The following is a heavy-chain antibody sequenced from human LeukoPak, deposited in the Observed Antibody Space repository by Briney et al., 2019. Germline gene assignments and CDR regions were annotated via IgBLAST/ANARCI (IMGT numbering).Heavy chain of an antibody. CDR3: ARNEGWFGEPPNGMDV. V-gene: IGHV4-39*07. Sequence: SETLSLTCTVSGGSISSSSYYWGWIRQPPGKGLEWIGSIYYSGSTYYNPSLKSRVTISVDTSKNQFSLKLSSVTAADTAVYYCARNEGWFGEPPNGMDVWGQGTTVTVSS. CDR1: GGSISSSSYY. D-gene: IGHD3-10*01. J-gene: IGHJ6*02. CDR2: IYYSGST.